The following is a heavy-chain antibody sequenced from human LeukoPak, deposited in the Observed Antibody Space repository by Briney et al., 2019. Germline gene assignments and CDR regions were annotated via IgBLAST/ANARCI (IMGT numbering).Heavy chain of an antibody. CDR1: GSTVSSNY. CDR3: ARARRGVNPFDY. V-gene: IGHV3-53*01. D-gene: IGHD3-10*01. Sequence: GGSLRLSCAASGSTVSSNYMSWVRQAPGKGLEWVSVIYSGGSTYYADPVKGRFTISRDNSKNTLYLQMNSLRAEDTAVYYCARARRGVNPFDYWGQGTLVTVSS. J-gene: IGHJ4*02. CDR2: IYSGGST.